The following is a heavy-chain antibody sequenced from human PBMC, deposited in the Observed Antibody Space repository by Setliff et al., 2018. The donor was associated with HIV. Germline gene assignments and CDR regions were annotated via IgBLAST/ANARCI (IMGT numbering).Heavy chain of an antibody. Sequence: ASVKVSCKASGYSFTDYYVEWVRHAPGQGLEWMGWISPKTGATRYAEKFQGRVTMTSDTSTSTAYMELSRLRSDDTAVYYCATLDYWGQGTLVTVSS. CDR2: ISPKTGAT. J-gene: IGHJ4*02. CDR3: ATLDY. V-gene: IGHV1-2*02. CDR1: GYSFTDYY.